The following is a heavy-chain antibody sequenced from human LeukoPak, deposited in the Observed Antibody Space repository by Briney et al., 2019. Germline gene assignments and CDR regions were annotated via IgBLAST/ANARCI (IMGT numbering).Heavy chain of an antibody. CDR1: GYTFTSYG. CDR2: INPYSGGT. CDR3: ARGMATANDAFDI. D-gene: IGHD5-24*01. V-gene: IGHV1-2*06. J-gene: IGHJ3*02. Sequence: ASVKVSCKASGYTFTSYGISWVRQAPGQGLEWMGRINPYSGGTNYAQKFQGGVTMTRDTSISTAYMELSRLRSDDTAVYYCARGMATANDAFDIWGQGTMVTASS.